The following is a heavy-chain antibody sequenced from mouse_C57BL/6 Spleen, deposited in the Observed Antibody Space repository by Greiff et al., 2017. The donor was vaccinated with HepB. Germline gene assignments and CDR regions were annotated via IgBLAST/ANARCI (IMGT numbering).Heavy chain of an antibody. CDR3: TTGGTGPFAY. Sequence: VQLQQSGAEPVRPGASVKLSCTASGFNIKEYYMHWVKQRPEQGLEGIGRIDPEDGNTEYAPKFQGKATMVADTSPNTAYLQLSSLTSEDTAVQYCTTGGTGPFAYWGQGTLVTVTA. V-gene: IGHV14-1*01. D-gene: IGHD4-1*01. CDR2: IDPEDGNT. CDR1: GFNIKEYY. J-gene: IGHJ3*01.